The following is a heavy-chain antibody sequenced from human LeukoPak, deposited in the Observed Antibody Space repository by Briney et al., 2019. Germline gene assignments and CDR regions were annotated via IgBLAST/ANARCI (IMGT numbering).Heavy chain of an antibody. CDR3: ARGPLRSVDY. D-gene: IGHD2-15*01. J-gene: IGHJ4*02. Sequence: SETLSLTCAVYGGSFSGYYWSWIRQPPGKGLEWIGEINHSGSTNYNPSLKSRVTISVDTSKNQFSLKLSSVTAADTAVYYCARGPLRSVDYWGQGTLVTVSS. V-gene: IGHV4-34*01. CDR1: GGSFSGYY. CDR2: INHSGST.